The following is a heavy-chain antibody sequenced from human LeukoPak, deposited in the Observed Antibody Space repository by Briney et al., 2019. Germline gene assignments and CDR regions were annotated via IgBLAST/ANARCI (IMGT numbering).Heavy chain of an antibody. Sequence: ASVKVSCKASGGTFSSYAISWVRQAPGQGLEWMGGIIPIFGTANYAQKFQGRVTITTDESTSTAYMELSSLRSEDTAVYYCARTIDYGDYGGYYYYYYMDVWGKGTTVTVSS. CDR2: IIPIFGTA. D-gene: IGHD4-17*01. CDR1: GGTFSSYA. J-gene: IGHJ6*03. CDR3: ARTIDYGDYGGYYYYYYMDV. V-gene: IGHV1-69*05.